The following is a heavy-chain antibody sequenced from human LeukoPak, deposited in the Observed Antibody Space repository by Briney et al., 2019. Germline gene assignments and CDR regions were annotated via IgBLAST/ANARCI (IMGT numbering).Heavy chain of an antibody. J-gene: IGHJ6*04. CDR3: ARRLSLDV. V-gene: IGHV4-39*01. CDR1: GGSISSSSFY. CDR2: ISYTGST. Sequence: SETLSLTCSVSGGSISSSSFYWGWIRQPPGKGLEWIGSISYTGSTYYNPSLKSRVTISVDTSKNQFSLRLSSVTAADTAVYYCARRLSLDVWGKGTTVTISS.